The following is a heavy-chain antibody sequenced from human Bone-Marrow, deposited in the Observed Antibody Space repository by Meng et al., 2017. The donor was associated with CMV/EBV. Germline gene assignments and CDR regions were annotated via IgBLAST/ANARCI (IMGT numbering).Heavy chain of an antibody. CDR1: GFTFSNYG. Sequence: GESLKISCAASGFTFSNYGMHWVRQAPGKGLEWVAFIRYDVSNKYYVDSVKGRFTISRDNAKNSLYLQMNSLRAEDTAVYYCARERGSITIFGVPRGANWFDPWGQGTLVTVSS. D-gene: IGHD3-3*01. CDR2: IRYDVSNK. V-gene: IGHV3-30*02. J-gene: IGHJ5*02. CDR3: ARERGSITIFGVPRGANWFDP.